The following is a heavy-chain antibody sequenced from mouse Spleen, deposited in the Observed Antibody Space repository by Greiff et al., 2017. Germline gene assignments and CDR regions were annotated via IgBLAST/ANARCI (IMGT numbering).Heavy chain of an antibody. CDR1: GFTFSSYA. D-gene: IGHD1-1*01. CDR3: ARAPLYYYGSSYFDY. V-gene: IGHV5-4*03. J-gene: IGHJ2*01. Sequence: EVNVVESGGGLVKPGGSLKLSCAASGFTFSSYAMSWVRQTPEKRLEWVATISDGGSYTYYPDNVKGRFTISRDNAKNNLYLQMSHLKSEDTAMYYCARAPLYYYGSSYFDYWGQGTTLTVSS. CDR2: ISDGGSYT.